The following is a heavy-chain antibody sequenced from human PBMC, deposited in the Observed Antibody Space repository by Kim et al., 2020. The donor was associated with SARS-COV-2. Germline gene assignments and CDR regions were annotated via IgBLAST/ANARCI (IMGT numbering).Heavy chain of an antibody. J-gene: IGHJ4*02. Sequence: KGRFTISRDNSKNTLYRKMNSLRAEDTAVYYCARDSPPDYYDSSGYYSDYWGQGTLVTVSS. CDR3: ARDSPPDYYDSSGYYSDY. D-gene: IGHD3-22*01. V-gene: IGHV3-66*01.